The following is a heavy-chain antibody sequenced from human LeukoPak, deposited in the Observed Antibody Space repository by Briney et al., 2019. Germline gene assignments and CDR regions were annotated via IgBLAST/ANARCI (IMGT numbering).Heavy chain of an antibody. CDR3: AKDPSKYLLYYFDY. CDR1: GFTFSRYG. CDR2: ISYDGSNK. Sequence: GGSLRLSCAASGFTFSRYGMHWVRQAPGKGLEWVAVISYDGSNKYYADSVKGRFTIYRENSKNTLYPQMNSLRAEDTAVYYCAKDPSKYLLYYFDYWGQGTLVTVSS. V-gene: IGHV3-30*18. J-gene: IGHJ4*02. D-gene: IGHD2-15*01.